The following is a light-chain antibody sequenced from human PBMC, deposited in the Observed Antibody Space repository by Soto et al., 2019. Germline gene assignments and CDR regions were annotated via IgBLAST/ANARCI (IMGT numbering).Light chain of an antibody. CDR2: AAS. V-gene: IGKV1-6*01. CDR1: QGIRND. Sequence: AIPMTQSPASLSAPVGDRVTITCRASQGIRNDLAWYQQKPGKAPKLLIYAASSLQSGVPSRFSVSGSGTDFALTIGSLQPEDFATYFCLQDYNYPYSFGQGTKLEIK. J-gene: IGKJ2*01. CDR3: LQDYNYPYS.